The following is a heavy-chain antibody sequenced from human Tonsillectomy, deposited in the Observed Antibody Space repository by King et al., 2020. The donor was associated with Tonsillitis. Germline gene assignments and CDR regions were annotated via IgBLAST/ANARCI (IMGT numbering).Heavy chain of an antibody. CDR2: INLSGST. CDR1: GGSFSGYY. V-gene: IGHV4-34*01. J-gene: IGHJ4*02. CDR3: AREIGFGELAMDY. Sequence: VQLQQWGAGLLKPSETLSLTCAVYGGSFSGYYWSWIRQPPGKGLEWIGEINLSGSTNYNPSLKSRVTISVDTSKNQFSLKLSSVTAADTAVYYCAREIGFGELAMDYWGQGTLVTVSS. D-gene: IGHD3-10*01.